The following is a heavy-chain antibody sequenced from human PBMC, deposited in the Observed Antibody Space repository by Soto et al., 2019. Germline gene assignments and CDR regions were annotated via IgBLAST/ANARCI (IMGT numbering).Heavy chain of an antibody. CDR3: ATSLGREFATGDY. V-gene: IGHV1-46*02. J-gene: IGHJ4*02. D-gene: IGHD2-15*01. CDR2: INTRGGNT. Sequence: QVQVVQSGAEVKEPGASVKVSCKTSGYTLNNYYMHWARQAPGRGLEWMGMINTRGGNTFYAQKFRSIVTMTSATATSTVYMELSSLTSDDTAIYYCATSLGREFATGDYWGQGTLVTVSS. CDR1: GYTLNNYY.